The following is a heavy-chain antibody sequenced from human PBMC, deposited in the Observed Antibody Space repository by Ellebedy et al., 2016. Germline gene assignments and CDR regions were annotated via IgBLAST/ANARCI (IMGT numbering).Heavy chain of an antibody. CDR2: ISAYNGNT. V-gene: IGHV1-18*01. CDR3: ARLPYYYGSAAGRVDY. Sequence: ASVKVSXXASGYTFTSYGISWVRQAPGQGLEWMGWISAYNGNTNYAQKLQGRVTMTTDTSTSTAYMELRSLRSDDTAVYYCARLPYYYGSAAGRVDYWGQGTLVTVSS. D-gene: IGHD3-10*01. J-gene: IGHJ4*02. CDR1: GYTFTSYG.